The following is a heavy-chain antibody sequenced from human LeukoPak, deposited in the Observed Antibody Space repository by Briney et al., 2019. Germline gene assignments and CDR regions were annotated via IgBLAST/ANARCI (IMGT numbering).Heavy chain of an antibody. CDR1: GFALSSHW. CDR3: ARNNGMDV. J-gene: IGHJ6*02. Sequence: GGSLRLSCAASGFALSSHWMTWVRQVPGRGPEWVANVNRDGSETHYLDSVKGRFTISKDNAKNSLYLQMNSLRAEDTALYHCARNNGMDVWGQGTTVIVSS. CDR2: VNRDGSET. V-gene: IGHV3-7*03.